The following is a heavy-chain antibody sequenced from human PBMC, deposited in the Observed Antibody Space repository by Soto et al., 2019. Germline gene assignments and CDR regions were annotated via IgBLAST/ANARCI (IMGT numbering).Heavy chain of an antibody. J-gene: IGHJ4*02. CDR2: IYNSGRY. D-gene: IGHD1-1*01. CDR1: GGSVYNDNYY. V-gene: IGHV4-61*01. Sequence: SETLSLTCTVSGGSVYNDNYYGNWIRQSPDKGLEWIGYIYNSGRYNYNPSLESRLTISIDTSKNQFSLRLASVTAADTAVYYCARTLPNRQLFDSWSQGTLVTVSS. CDR3: ARTLPNRQLFDS.